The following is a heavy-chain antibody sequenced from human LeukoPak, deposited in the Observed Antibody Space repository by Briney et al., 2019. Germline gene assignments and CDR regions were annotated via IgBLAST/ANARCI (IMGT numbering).Heavy chain of an antibody. CDR2: ISYGGSNE. CDR3: ARAKPKNMVRGLIMRRESRYYFDY. J-gene: IGHJ4*02. CDR1: GFTFSSYV. D-gene: IGHD3-10*01. Sequence: GRSLRLSCAASGFTFSSYVMHWVRQAPGKGLEWVAIISYGGSNEYYADSVKGRFTISRDNSKSTLYIQMNSLRAEDTAVYYCARAKPKNMVRGLIMRRESRYYFDYWGQGTLVTVSS. V-gene: IGHV3-30*14.